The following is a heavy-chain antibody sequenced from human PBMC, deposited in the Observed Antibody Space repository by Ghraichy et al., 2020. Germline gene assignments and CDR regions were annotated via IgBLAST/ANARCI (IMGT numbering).Heavy chain of an antibody. CDR1: GGSISSSSYY. D-gene: IGHD2-15*01. CDR2: IYYSGST. CDR3: ARHNGLLRPRDYYYYMDV. V-gene: IGHV4-39*01. J-gene: IGHJ6*03. Sequence: SETLSLTCTVSGGSISSSSYYWGWIRQPPGKGLEWIGSIYYSGSTYYNPSLKSRVTISVDTSKNQFSLKLSSVTAADTAVYYCARHNGLLRPRDYYYYMDVWGKGTTVTVSS.